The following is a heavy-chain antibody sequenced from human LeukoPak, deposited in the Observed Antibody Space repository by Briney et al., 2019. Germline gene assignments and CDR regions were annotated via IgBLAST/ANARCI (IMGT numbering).Heavy chain of an antibody. CDR3: ARHPGLGSGSYLFDY. D-gene: IGHD3-10*01. CDR2: ICDSGST. V-gene: IGHV4-39*01. CDR1: GGSISSSSYY. Sequence: TSETLSLTCTVSGGSISSSSYYWGWIRQPPGKGLDWIGSICDSGSTYYNPSLKSRVTISVDTSKNQFSLKLSSVTAADTAVYYCARHPGLGSGSYLFDYWGQGTLVTVSS. J-gene: IGHJ4*02.